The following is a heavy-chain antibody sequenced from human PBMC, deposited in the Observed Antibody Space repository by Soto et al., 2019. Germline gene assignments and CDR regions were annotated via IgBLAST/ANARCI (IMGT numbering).Heavy chain of an antibody. CDR1: GGSFSGYY. D-gene: IGHD4-17*01. Sequence: PSETXSLTCAVYGGSFSGYYWSWIRQPPGKGLEWIGEINHSGSTNYNPSLKSRVTISVDTSKNQFSLKLSSVTAADTAVYSCARLFTVNPDYWGQGTLVTVSS. V-gene: IGHV4-34*01. CDR2: INHSGST. CDR3: ARLFTVNPDY. J-gene: IGHJ4*02.